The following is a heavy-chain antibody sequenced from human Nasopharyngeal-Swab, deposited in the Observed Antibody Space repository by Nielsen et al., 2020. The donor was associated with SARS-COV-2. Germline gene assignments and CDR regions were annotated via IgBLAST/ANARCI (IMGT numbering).Heavy chain of an antibody. Sequence: SCAASRFNFNNAWMSWVRQAPGKGLEWVAVVSADGKTQYYADSMKGRFTISRDNSKDTLYLQIDSLRVEDTAVYYCGGGTCCPSYLDFWGQGTLVTVST. V-gene: IGHV3-30*03. CDR2: VSADGKTQ. D-gene: IGHD2-15*01. CDR1: RFNFNNAW. CDR3: GGGTCCPSYLDF. J-gene: IGHJ4*02.